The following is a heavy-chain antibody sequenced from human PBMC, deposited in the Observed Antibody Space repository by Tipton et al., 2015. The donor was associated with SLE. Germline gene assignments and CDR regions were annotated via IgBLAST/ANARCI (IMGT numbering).Heavy chain of an antibody. CDR2: IYSGGSST. CDR3: AKGRTGDEDYFDY. V-gene: IGHV3-23*03. D-gene: IGHD7-27*01. J-gene: IGHJ4*02. Sequence: GSLRLSCAASGFTFSSYAMSWVRQAPGKGLEWDSVIYSGGSSTYYADSVKGRFTISRDNSKNTLYLQMNSLRAEDTAVYYCAKGRTGDEDYFDYWGQGTLVTVSS. CDR1: GFTFSSYA.